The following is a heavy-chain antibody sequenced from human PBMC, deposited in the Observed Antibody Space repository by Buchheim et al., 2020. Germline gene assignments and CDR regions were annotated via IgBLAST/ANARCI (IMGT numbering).Heavy chain of an antibody. CDR3: ARHVSPEWRGLVVAATSSGLDY. CDR1: GYSFTSYW. CDR2: IDPSDSYT. Sequence: EVQLVQSGAEVKKPGESLRISCKGSGYSFTSYWISWVRQMPGKGLEWMGRIDPSDSYTNYSPSFQGHVTISADKSISTAYLQWSSLKASDTAMYYCARHVSPEWRGLVVAATSSGLDYWGQGTL. J-gene: IGHJ4*02. D-gene: IGHD2-15*01. V-gene: IGHV5-10-1*03.